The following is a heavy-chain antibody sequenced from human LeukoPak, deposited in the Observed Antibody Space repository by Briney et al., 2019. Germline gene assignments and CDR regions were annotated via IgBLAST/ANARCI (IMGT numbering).Heavy chain of an antibody. CDR3: TRDRDYDSSGHGAFDI. Sequence: ASVKVSCKASGGTFSSYAISWVRQAPGQGLEWMGGIIPIFGTANYAQKFQGRVTITADKSTSTAYMELSSLRSEDTAVYYCTRDRDYDSSGHGAFDIWGQGTMVTVSS. D-gene: IGHD3-22*01. V-gene: IGHV1-69*06. CDR2: IIPIFGTA. CDR1: GGTFSSYA. J-gene: IGHJ3*02.